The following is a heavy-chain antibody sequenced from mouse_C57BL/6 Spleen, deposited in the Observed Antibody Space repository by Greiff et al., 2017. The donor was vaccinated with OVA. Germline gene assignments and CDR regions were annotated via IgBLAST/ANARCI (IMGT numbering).Heavy chain of an antibody. V-gene: IGHV1-69*01. D-gene: IGHD1-1*02. CDR1: GYTFTSYW. CDR2: IDPSDSYT. CDR3: ARRGGYYRDFDV. Sequence: QVQLQQPGAELVMPGASVKLSCKASGYTFTSYWMHWVKQRPGQGLEWIGEIDPSDSYTNYNQKFKGKSTLTVDKSSSTAYMQLSSLTSEDSAVYYCARRGGYYRDFDVWGPGTTVTVSS. J-gene: IGHJ1*01.